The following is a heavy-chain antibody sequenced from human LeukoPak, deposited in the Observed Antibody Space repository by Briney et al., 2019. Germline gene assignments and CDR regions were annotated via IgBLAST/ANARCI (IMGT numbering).Heavy chain of an antibody. V-gene: IGHV1-18*01. J-gene: IGHJ4*02. CDR2: ISAYNGNT. CDR1: GYTFTSYG. Sequence: GASVKVSCKASGYTFTSYGISWVRQAPGQGLEWMGWISAYNGNTNYAQKLQGRVTMTTDTSTSTAYMELRSLRSDDTAVYYCARVAAGAGYCTSTSCYYFDYWGQGTLVTVSS. D-gene: IGHD2-2*01. CDR3: ARVAAGAGYCTSTSCYYFDY.